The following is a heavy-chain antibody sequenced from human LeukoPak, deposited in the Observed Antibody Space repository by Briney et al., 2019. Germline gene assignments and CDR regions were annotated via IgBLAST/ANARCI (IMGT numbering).Heavy chain of an antibody. CDR1: GFTFSTYA. CDR3: ARGTDERY. Sequence: GGSLRLSCAASGFTFSTYAMTWVRQAPGKGLEWVSLITGGGGSTYYVDSVKGRFTISRDNSKSTLYLEMNSLRAEDTAVYYCARGTDERYWGQGTLVTVSS. J-gene: IGHJ4*02. CDR2: ITGGGGST. D-gene: IGHD1-1*01. V-gene: IGHV3-23*01.